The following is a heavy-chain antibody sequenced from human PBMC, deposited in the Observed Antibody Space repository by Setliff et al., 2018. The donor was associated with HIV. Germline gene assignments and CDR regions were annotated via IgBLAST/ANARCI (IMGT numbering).Heavy chain of an antibody. CDR2: ISAHNGKT. CDR1: GYTFTNYD. J-gene: IGHJ3*02. V-gene: IGHV1-18*01. D-gene: IGHD3-10*01. CDR3: ARGGQSPYYYGSGSPHDPFDI. Sequence: ASVKVSCKASGYTFTNYDISWVRQAPGQGLEWMGCISAHNGKTNYAQTFQGRVTMTSDTSTTTAYMELRTLRSDDAAVYYRARGGQSPYYYGSGSPHDPFDIWGQGTMVTVS.